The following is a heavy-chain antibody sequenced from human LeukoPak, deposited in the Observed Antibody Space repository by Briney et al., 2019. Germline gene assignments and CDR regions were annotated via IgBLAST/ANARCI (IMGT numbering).Heavy chain of an antibody. V-gene: IGHV3-74*01. CDR3: ARGYYDFCMDV. CDR2: INSDGSST. D-gene: IGHD3-3*01. J-gene: IGHJ6*02. Sequence: PGGSLRLSCAASGFTFSSHWMHWVRQAPGKGLVWVSRINSDGSSTSYADSVKGRFTISRDNAKNTLYLQMNSLRAEDTAVYYCARGYYDFCMDVWGQGTTVTVSS. CDR1: GFTFSSHW.